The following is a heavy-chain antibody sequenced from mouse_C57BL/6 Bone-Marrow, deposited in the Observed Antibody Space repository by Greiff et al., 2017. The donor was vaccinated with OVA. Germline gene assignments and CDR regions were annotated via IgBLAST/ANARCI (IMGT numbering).Heavy chain of an antibody. V-gene: IGHV14-2*01. CDR2: IDPEDGET. CDR3: ARVVAKDWYFDV. J-gene: IGHJ1*03. CDR1: GFNIKDYY. D-gene: IGHD1-1*01. Sequence: EVKLVESGAELVKPGASVKLSCTASGFNIKDYYMHWVKQRTEQGLEWIGRIDPEDGETKYAPKFQGKATITADTSSNTAYLQLSSLTSEDTAVYYCARVVAKDWYFDVWGTGTMVTVSS.